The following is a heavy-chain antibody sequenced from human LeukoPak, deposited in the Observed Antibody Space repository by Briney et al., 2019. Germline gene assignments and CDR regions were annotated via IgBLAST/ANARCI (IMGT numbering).Heavy chain of an antibody. J-gene: IGHJ6*02. V-gene: IGHV3-23*01. CDR3: AKNYDSGRGVPYGMDV. D-gene: IGHD3-10*01. CDR2: IGAGSGAIT. CDR1: GFTFSSYA. Sequence: GGSLRLSCAASGFTFSSYAMRWVRQAPGKGLEWVSAIGAGSGAITIYADSVKGRFTISRDNSKNTLYLQMNSLRGEDTAVYYCAKNYDSGRGVPYGMDVWGQGTTVTVSS.